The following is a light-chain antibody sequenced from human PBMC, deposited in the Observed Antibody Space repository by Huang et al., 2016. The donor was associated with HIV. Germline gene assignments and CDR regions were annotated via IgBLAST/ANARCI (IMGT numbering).Light chain of an antibody. CDR1: QELSSF. CDR2: AAS. J-gene: IGKJ2*01. Sequence: IQLTQSPSSLSASVGDRVTITCRASQELSSFLAMYQQIPGQAPTVLIYAASTLHSGVPSRFSGSGSGPDFTLTISSLQPEDFAIYYCQQLKSYPYTFGQGDQAGDQ. V-gene: IGKV1-9*01. CDR3: QQLKSYPYT.